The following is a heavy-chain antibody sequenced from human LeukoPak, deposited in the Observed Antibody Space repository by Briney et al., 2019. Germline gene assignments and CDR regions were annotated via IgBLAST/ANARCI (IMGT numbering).Heavy chain of an antibody. CDR2: ITSDGSST. J-gene: IGHJ3*02. CDR1: EFTFNNYR. V-gene: IGHV3-74*01. D-gene: IGHD4-23*01. Sequence: GALRLSCAASEFTFNNYRMHWVRQAPGKGLAWVSDITSDGSSTRYADSVKGRFTISRDNAKNTLYLQMNSLRAEDTAVYYCARGALPGGFDIWGQGTMVTVSS. CDR3: ARGALPGGFDI.